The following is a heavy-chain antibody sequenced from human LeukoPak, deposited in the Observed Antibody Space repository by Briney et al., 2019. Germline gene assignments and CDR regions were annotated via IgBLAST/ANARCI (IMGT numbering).Heavy chain of an antibody. CDR1: GFTFDDYA. CDR3: AKGLGATYYFDY. CDR2: ISGSGGST. V-gene: IGHV3-23*01. D-gene: IGHD1-26*01. Sequence: PGGSLRLSCAASGFTFDDYAMHWVRQAPGKGLEWVSAISGSGGSTYYADSVKGRFTISRDNSKNTLYLQMNSLRAEDTAVYYCAKGLGATYYFDYWGQGTLVTVSS. J-gene: IGHJ4*02.